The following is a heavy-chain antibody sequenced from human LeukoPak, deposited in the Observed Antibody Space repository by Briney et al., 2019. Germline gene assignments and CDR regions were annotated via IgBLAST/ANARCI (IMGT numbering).Heavy chain of an antibody. Sequence: GGSLRLSCAASGFTFSSYSMNWVRQAPGKGLEWVSYISSSSTIYYADSVKGRFTISRDNAKNSLYLQMNSLRAEDTAVYYCARDLKADYGGKKAAARFQHWGQGTLVTVSS. CDR1: GFTFSSYS. V-gene: IGHV3-48*01. J-gene: IGHJ1*01. D-gene: IGHD4-23*01. CDR3: ARDLKADYGGKKAAARFQH. CDR2: ISSSSTI.